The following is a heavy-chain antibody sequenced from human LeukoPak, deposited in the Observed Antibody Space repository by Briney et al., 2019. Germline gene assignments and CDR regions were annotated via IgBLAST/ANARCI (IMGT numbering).Heavy chain of an antibody. Sequence: SETLSLTCTVSGGSISSYYWSWIRQLAGKGLEWIGRIYTSGSTNYNPSLKSRVTMSVDTSKNQFSLKLGSVTAADTAVYYCARETGIAAAGIWFDPWGQGTLVTVSS. CDR2: IYTSGST. V-gene: IGHV4-4*07. J-gene: IGHJ5*02. CDR1: GGSISSYY. D-gene: IGHD6-13*01. CDR3: ARETGIAAAGIWFDP.